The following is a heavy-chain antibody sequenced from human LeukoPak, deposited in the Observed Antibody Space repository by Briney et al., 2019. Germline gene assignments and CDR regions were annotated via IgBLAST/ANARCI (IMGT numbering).Heavy chain of an antibody. CDR3: AKDPGYQVVYCFDY. CDR1: GFTFSSYA. Sequence: GGSLRLSCAASGFTFSSYAMSWVRQAPGKGLEWVSAISGSGGSTDYADSVKGRFTISRDNSKSTLYLQMNSLRVEDTAVYYCAKDPGYQVVYCFDYWGQGTLVTVSS. D-gene: IGHD2-2*01. CDR2: ISGSGGST. J-gene: IGHJ4*02. V-gene: IGHV3-23*01.